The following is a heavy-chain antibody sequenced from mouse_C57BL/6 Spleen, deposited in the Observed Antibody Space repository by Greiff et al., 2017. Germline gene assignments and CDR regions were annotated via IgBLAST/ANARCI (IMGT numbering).Heavy chain of an antibody. CDR2: INPNNGGT. V-gene: IGHV1-22*01. CDR3: ARMGDYDVWFAY. Sequence: EVQLQQSGPELVKPGASVKMSCKASGYTFTDYNMHWVKQSHGKSLEWIGYINPNNGGTSYNQKFKGKATLTVNKSSSTAYMELRSLTSEDSAVYYCARMGDYDVWFAYWGQGTLVTVSA. D-gene: IGHD2-4*01. J-gene: IGHJ3*01. CDR1: GYTFTDYN.